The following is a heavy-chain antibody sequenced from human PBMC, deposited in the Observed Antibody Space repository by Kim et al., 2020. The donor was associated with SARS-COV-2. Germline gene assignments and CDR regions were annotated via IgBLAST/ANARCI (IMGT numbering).Heavy chain of an antibody. CDR3: ATGTRYRTDAFDI. D-gene: IGHD2-8*01. CDR1: GGSISSGGYY. CDR2: IYYSGST. J-gene: IGHJ3*02. Sequence: SETLSLTCTVSGGSISSGGYYWSWIRQHPGKGLEWIGYIYYSGSTYYNPSLKSRVTISVDTSKNQFSLKLSSVTAADTAVYYCATGTRYRTDAFDIWGQGTMVTVSS. V-gene: IGHV4-31*03.